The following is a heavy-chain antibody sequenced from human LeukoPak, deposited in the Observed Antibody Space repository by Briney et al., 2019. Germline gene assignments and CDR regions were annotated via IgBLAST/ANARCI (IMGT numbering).Heavy chain of an antibody. V-gene: IGHV4-59*04. CDR3: ASGYSTTLDF. CDR1: GSSISRYY. J-gene: IGHJ4*02. D-gene: IGHD6-13*01. Sequence: SETLSLTCNVSGSSISRYYWAWIRQPPGMGLESIGKIHNGGNAYYTPSLKSRVTLSMDESRNQVSLRLSSVTAADTAVYYCASGYSTTLDFWGQGTLVTVSS. CDR2: IHNGGNA.